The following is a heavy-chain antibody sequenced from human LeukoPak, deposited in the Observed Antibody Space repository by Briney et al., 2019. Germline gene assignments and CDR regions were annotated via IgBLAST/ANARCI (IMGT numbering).Heavy chain of an antibody. Sequence: ASVKVSCKASGYTFTSYGISWVRQAPGQGLEWMGWISAYNGNTNYAQKLQGRVTMTTDTSTSTAYMELSSLRSEDTAVYYCARGIVGATYYYYYGMDVWGQGTTVTVSS. CDR3: ARGIVGATYYYYYGMDV. CDR1: GYTFTSYG. D-gene: IGHD1-26*01. V-gene: IGHV1-18*01. J-gene: IGHJ6*02. CDR2: ISAYNGNT.